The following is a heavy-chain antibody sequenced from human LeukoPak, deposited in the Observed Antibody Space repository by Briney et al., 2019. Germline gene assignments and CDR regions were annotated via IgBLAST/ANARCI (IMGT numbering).Heavy chain of an antibody. CDR1: GFTFSSYA. CDR2: ISGSTGST. J-gene: IGHJ3*02. V-gene: IGHV3-23*01. D-gene: IGHD5-12*01. CDR3: AKDRDSGYDYDAFDI. Sequence: GGSLRLSCAASGFTFSSYAMSWVRQAPGKGLEWVSSISGSTGSTYYADSVKGRLTISRDNSRNTMYLQMNSLRAEDTAVYYCAKDRDSGYDYDAFDIWGQGTIVTVSS.